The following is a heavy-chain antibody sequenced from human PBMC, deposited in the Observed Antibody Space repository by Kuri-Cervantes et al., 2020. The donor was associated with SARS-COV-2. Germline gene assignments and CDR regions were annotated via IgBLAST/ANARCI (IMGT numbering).Heavy chain of an antibody. CDR3: ARRPTIAVAGNDAFDI. D-gene: IGHD6-19*01. CDR1: GYSFTSYW. V-gene: IGHV5-51*01. J-gene: IGHJ3*02. CDR2: IYPGDSDT. Sequence: GGSLRLSCKGSGYSFTSYWIGWVRQMPGKGLEWMGIIYPGDSDTRYSPSFQGQVTISADKSISTAYLQWSSLKASDTAVYYCARRPTIAVAGNDAFDIWGQGTMVTVSS.